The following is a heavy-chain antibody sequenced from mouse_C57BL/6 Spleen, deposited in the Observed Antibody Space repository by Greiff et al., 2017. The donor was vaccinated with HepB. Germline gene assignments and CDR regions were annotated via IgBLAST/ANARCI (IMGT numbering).Heavy chain of an antibody. D-gene: IGHD2-3*01. CDR2: ISYDGSN. J-gene: IGHJ4*01. CDR3: ARGGYDGYYEAMDY. Sequence: EVQLQQSGPGLVKPSQSLSLTCSVTGYSITSGYYWNWIRQFPGNKLEWMGYISYDGSNNYNPSLKNRISITRDTSKNQFFLKLNSVTTEDTATYYCARGGYDGYYEAMDYWGQGTSVTVSS. V-gene: IGHV3-6*01. CDR1: GYSITSGYY.